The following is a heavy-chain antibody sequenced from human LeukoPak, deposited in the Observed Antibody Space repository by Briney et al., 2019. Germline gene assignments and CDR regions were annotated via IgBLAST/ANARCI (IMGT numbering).Heavy chain of an antibody. CDR1: GYSFTSYW. CDR2: IYPGDSDT. J-gene: IGHJ3*02. D-gene: IGHD2-2*01. V-gene: IGHV5-51*01. CDR3: AREGAEYCSSTSCSGDAFDI. Sequence: GESPKISCKGSGYSFTSYWIAWVRQMPGKGLEWMGIIYPGDSDTRYSPSFQGQVTISADKSISTAYLQWSSLKASDTAMYYCAREGAEYCSSTSCSGDAFDIWGQGTMVTVSS.